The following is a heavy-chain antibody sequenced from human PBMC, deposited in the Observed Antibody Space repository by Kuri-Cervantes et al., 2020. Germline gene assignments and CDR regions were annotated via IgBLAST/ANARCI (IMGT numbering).Heavy chain of an antibody. J-gene: IGHJ4*02. D-gene: IGHD2-15*01. Sequence: GGSLRLSCAASGFTFSDYYMSWIRQAPGKGLEWVSYISSSVSTIYYADSVKGRFTISRDNAKHSLYLQMNSLRAEDTAVYYCARQELGYCSGGSCYSGGTLFDYWGQGTLVTVSS. CDR1: GFTFSDYY. CDR2: ISSSVSTI. CDR3: ARQELGYCSGGSCYSGGTLFDY. V-gene: IGHV3-11*01.